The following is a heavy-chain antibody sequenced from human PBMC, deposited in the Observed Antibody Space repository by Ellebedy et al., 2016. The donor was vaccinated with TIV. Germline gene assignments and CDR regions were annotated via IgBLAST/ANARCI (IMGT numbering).Heavy chain of an antibody. D-gene: IGHD3-3*01. CDR2: INPNSGDT. Sequence: ASVKVSXXASGYTFTGSFLHWVRRAPGQGLEWMGWINPNSGDTKFAQKFQGRVTMTRDTSINTAYMELSRLKSDDTALYYCARAMTIFGVIIHFFDYWGQGTPVTVSS. J-gene: IGHJ4*02. V-gene: IGHV1-2*02. CDR3: ARAMTIFGVIIHFFDY. CDR1: GYTFTGSF.